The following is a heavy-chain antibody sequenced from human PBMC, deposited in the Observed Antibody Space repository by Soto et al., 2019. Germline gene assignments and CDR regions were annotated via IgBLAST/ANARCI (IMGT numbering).Heavy chain of an antibody. Sequence: QVQLQESGPGLVKPSETLSLTCTVSGGSISSYYWSWIRQPPGKGLEWIGYIYYSGSTNYNPSLKSRVTISVDTSKNQFSLKLSSVTAADTAVYYCARAVQEMATKLYYFDYWGQGTLVTVSS. CDR3: ARAVQEMATKLYYFDY. CDR2: IYYSGST. J-gene: IGHJ4*02. D-gene: IGHD5-12*01. V-gene: IGHV4-59*01. CDR1: GGSISSYY.